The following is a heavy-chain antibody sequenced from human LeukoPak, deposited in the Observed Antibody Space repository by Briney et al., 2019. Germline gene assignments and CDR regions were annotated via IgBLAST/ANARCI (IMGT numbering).Heavy chain of an antibody. CDR1: EFIFTTSL. V-gene: IGHV3-7*03. CDR2: IKLDGSEK. J-gene: IGHJ4*02. Sequence: GGSLRLSCAGPEFIFTTSLIHWVRQAPGKGLEWVANIKLDGSEKNYVDSVKGRFTISRDNTKNSLYLQMNSLRAEDTAVFYCARDQYDTWSRRGNFDSWGQGTLVIVSS. CDR3: ARDQYDTWSRRGNFDS. D-gene: IGHD3/OR15-3a*01.